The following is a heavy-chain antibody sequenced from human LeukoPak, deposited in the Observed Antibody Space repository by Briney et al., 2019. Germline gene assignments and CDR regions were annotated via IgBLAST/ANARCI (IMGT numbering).Heavy chain of an antibody. CDR3: ASASGSYFDY. CDR1: GGSFSGYY. D-gene: IGHD3-22*01. V-gene: IGHV4-34*01. CDR2: INHSGST. J-gene: IGHJ4*02. Sequence: PSETLSLTCAVYGGSFSGYYWSWIRQPPGKGLEWIGEINHSGSTNYNPSLKSRVTISVDTSKNQFSLKLSSVTAADTAVYYCASASGSYFDYWGQGTLVTVSS.